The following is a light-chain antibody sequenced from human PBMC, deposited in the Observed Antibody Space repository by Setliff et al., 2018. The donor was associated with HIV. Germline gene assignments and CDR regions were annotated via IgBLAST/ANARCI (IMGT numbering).Light chain of an antibody. V-gene: IGLV2-23*02. Sequence: LTQPASVSGSPGQSITIPCTGTSSDVGNYNLVSWYQQHPGTAPKLIIYEVTKRPSGVSNRFSGSKSGNTASLTIPGLQAEDESDYYCCSYAGSSTYVFGSGTKVTVL. J-gene: IGLJ1*01. CDR2: EVT. CDR3: CSYAGSSTYV. CDR1: SSDVGNYNL.